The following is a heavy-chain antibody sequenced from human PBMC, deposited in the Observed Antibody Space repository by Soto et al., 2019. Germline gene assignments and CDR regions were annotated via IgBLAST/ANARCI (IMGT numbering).Heavy chain of an antibody. D-gene: IGHD5-12*01. CDR1: GGSISGYY. CDR3: AKSGRTEADGYTLDF. Sequence: SETLSLTCTISGGSISGYYWSWIRQPPGKGLEWIGYVYYSGSTNYNPSLESRVTISIDTSKNQFSLKLTSVTAADTAVYYCAKSGRTEADGYTLDFWGQGTLVTVSS. J-gene: IGHJ4*02. CDR2: VYYSGST. V-gene: IGHV4-59*01.